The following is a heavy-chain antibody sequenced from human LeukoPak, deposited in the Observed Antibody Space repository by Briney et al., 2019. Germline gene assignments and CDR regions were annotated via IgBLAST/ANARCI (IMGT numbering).Heavy chain of an antibody. V-gene: IGHV4-34*01. CDR3: ARVAADYGDLADY. CDR2: INHSGST. J-gene: IGHJ4*02. D-gene: IGHD4-17*01. Sequence: SETLSLTCAVYGGSFSGYYWSWIRQPPGKGLEWIGEINHSGSTNYNPSLKSRVTTSVDTSKNQFSLKLSSVTAADTAVYYCARVAADYGDLADYWGQGTLVTVSS. CDR1: GGSFSGYY.